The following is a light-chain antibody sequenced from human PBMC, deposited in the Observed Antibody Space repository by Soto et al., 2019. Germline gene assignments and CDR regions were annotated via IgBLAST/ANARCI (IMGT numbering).Light chain of an antibody. CDR1: QSISDT. Sequence: IVMTQSPATLSVSPGGRATLSCRASQSISDTLAWYQQKPGQAPRLLIHGASTRATGFPARFSGSGSGPDFHLTISTLQFEDFAVYYRQQYNIWLSSFGQGTQVEIK. CDR3: QQYNIWLSS. CDR2: GAS. J-gene: IGKJ5*01. V-gene: IGKV3-15*01.